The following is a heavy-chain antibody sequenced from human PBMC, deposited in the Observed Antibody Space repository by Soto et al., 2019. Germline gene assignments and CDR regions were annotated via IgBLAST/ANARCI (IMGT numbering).Heavy chain of an antibody. V-gene: IGHV1-18*01. Sequence: ASVKVSCKASGYTFTSYGISWVRQAPGQGLEWMGWISAYNGNTNYAQKLQGRVTMTTDTSTSTAYMELRSLRSYDTAVYYCARDEGLLYSSWIDYWGQGTLVTVSS. CDR1: GYTFTSYG. CDR3: ARDEGLLYSSWIDY. D-gene: IGHD6-13*01. J-gene: IGHJ4*02. CDR2: ISAYNGNT.